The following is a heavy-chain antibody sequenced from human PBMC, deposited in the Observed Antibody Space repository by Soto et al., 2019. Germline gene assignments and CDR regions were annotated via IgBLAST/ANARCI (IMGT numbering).Heavy chain of an antibody. Sequence: QVQLQQWGAGLLKPSETLSLSCAVYGGSFSGYYWSWIRQPPGKGLEWIGEINHSGSTNYNPSLKSRVTISVDTSKTQFSLKLSSVTAADTAVYYCASTKNVLQYVYGMDVWGQGTTVTVSS. CDR3: ASTKNVLQYVYGMDV. J-gene: IGHJ6*02. V-gene: IGHV4-34*01. CDR2: INHSGST. D-gene: IGHD3-9*01. CDR1: GGSFSGYY.